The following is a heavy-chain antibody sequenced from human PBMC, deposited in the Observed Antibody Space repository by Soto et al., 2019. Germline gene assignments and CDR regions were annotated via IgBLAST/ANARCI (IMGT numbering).Heavy chain of an antibody. CDR1: DFTFRNYW. V-gene: IGHV3-30*03. J-gene: IGHJ5*02. Sequence: LRLSCATSDFTFRNYWMNWVHQAPGKGPECVAVISYDGSDGYYADSVRGRFTISRDNSNNMLYLEMNSLRPEDTAVYYCATGHRGLTGTTVVVTVPGWFDPWGQGALVTVS. CDR2: ISYDGSDG. D-gene: IGHD2-21*02. CDR3: ATGHRGLTGTTVVVTVPGWFDP.